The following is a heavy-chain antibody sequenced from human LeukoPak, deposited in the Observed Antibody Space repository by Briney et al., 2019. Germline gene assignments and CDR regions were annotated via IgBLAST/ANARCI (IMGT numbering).Heavy chain of an antibody. D-gene: IGHD4-17*01. CDR2: IYHSGST. Sequence: ASQTLSLTCGVSGGSISSGGFSWSWIRQPPGKGLEWIGYIYHSGSTYYKPSLKSRVTISIDRSKNYSSLNLSSVTAADTAVYYCARWNAVTTSIDYWGQGILVAVSS. V-gene: IGHV4-30-2*01. J-gene: IGHJ4*02. CDR1: GGSISSGGFS. CDR3: ARWNAVTTSIDY.